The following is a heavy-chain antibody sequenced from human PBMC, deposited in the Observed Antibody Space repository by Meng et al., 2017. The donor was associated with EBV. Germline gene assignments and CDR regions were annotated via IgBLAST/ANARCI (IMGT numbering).Heavy chain of an antibody. V-gene: IGHV1-69*06. CDR1: EGTFSSYA. D-gene: IGHD6-13*01. J-gene: IGHJ4*02. CDR2: IIPIFGTA. Sequence: QVQVGQSGAEVKKPGSPLKASCKASEGTFSSYAISWVRQAPGQGLEWMGGIIPIFGTANYAQKFQGRVTITADKSTSTAYMELSSLRSEDTAVYYCARAEIAAAGRLDYWGQGTLVTVFS. CDR3: ARAEIAAAGRLDY.